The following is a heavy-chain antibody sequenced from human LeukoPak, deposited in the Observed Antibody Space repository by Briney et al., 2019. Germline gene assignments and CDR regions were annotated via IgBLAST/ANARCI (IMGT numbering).Heavy chain of an antibody. V-gene: IGHV3-23*01. D-gene: IGHD1-26*01. Sequence: GGSLRLSCAASGFTFSSYAMSWVRQAPGKRLEWVSAISGSGGSTYYADSVKGRFTISRDNSKNTLYLQMNSLRAEDTAVYYCAKDQTIVGATGNWFDPWGQGTLVTVSS. CDR3: AKDQTIVGATGNWFDP. J-gene: IGHJ5*02. CDR2: ISGSGGST. CDR1: GFTFSSYA.